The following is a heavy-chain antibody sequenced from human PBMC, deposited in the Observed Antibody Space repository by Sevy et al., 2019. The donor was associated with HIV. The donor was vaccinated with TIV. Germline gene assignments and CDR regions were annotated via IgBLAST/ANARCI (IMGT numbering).Heavy chain of an antibody. V-gene: IGHV1-24*01. CDR1: GYTLPKLP. J-gene: IGHJ6*02. D-gene: IGHD3-3*01. CDR2: FVPEDGET. CDR3: ATLDFWSENPFYGTDV. Sequence: ASVKVSCKVSGYTLPKLPMHWVRQAPGKGLEWMGGFVPEDGETIYAQRFQGRVTMTEDTSRDTAYMELSSLRSEDTAVYYCATLDFWSENPFYGTDVWGQGTTVTVSS.